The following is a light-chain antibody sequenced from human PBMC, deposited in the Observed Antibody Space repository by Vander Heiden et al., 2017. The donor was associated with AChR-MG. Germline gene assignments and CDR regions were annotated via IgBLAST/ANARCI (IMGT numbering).Light chain of an antibody. CDR3: QQYKNLPF. J-gene: IGKJ4*01. V-gene: IGKV3-15*01. CDR2: GAS. Sequence: EIVLTQSPSTLSVSPGDTATLSCRASQSVSSNSAWYQQKPGQAPRLLIYGASTRATGIPARFSGSGSGTEFTLTISSLQSEDFAVYYCQQYKNLPFFGGGTKVEIK. CDR1: QSVSSN.